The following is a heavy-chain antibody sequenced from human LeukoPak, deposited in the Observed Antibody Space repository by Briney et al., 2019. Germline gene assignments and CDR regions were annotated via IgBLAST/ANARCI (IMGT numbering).Heavy chain of an antibody. CDR1: GFTFSSYE. CDR2: ISSSGSTI. Sequence: GGSLRLSCAASGFTFSSYEMNWVRQAPGKVLERVSYISSSGSTIYYADSVKGRFTISRDNAKNSLYLQMNSLRAEDTAVYYCAGTDSGSYSRWFDPWGQGTLVTVSS. V-gene: IGHV3-48*03. J-gene: IGHJ5*02. D-gene: IGHD1-26*01. CDR3: AGTDSGSYSRWFDP.